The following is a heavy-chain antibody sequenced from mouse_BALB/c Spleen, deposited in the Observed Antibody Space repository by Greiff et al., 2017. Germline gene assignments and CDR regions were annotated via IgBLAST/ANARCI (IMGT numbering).Heavy chain of an antibody. CDR3: ARGGDGYIYYAMDY. CDR1: GDSITSGY. Sequence: EVQVVESGPSLVKPSQTLSLTCSVTGDSITSGYWNWIRKFPGNKLEYMGYISYSGSTYYNPSLKSRISITRDTSKNQYYLQLNSVTTEDTATYYCARGGDGYIYYAMDYWGQGTSVTVSS. CDR2: ISYSGST. D-gene: IGHD2-3*01. J-gene: IGHJ4*01. V-gene: IGHV3-8*02.